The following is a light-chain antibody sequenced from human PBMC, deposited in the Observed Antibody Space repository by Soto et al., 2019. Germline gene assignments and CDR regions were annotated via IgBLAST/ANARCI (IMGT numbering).Light chain of an antibody. CDR3: QQYDNLPLT. CDR2: DAS. Sequence: DIRMTQSTSTLSASVVDRVTITCQASQDISNYLNWYQQKPGKAPKLLIYDASNLETGVPSRFSGSGSGTDFTFTISSLQPEDIATYYCQQYDNLPLTFSGGTKVDIK. J-gene: IGKJ4*01. V-gene: IGKV1-33*01. CDR1: QDISNY.